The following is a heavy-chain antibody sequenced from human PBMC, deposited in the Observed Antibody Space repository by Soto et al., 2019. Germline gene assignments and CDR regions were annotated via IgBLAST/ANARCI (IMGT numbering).Heavy chain of an antibody. J-gene: IGHJ5*02. Sequence: GGSLRLSCAASGFTFSDYYMSWIRQAPGKGLEWVSYISSSSSYTNYADSVKGRFTISRDNAKNSLYLQMNSLRAEDTAVYYCARDHDILNGSSFDPWGQGTLVTVSS. CDR1: GFTFSDYY. V-gene: IGHV3-11*05. CDR2: ISSSSSYT. D-gene: IGHD3-9*01. CDR3: ARDHDILNGSSFDP.